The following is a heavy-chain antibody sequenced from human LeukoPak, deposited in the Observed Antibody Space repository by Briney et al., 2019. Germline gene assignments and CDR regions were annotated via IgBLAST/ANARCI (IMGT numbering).Heavy chain of an antibody. D-gene: IGHD6-13*01. CDR2: ISWNSGSI. CDR1: GFTFDDYA. V-gene: IGHV3-9*01. J-gene: IGHJ1*01. CDR3: AKGPGAAVGKRYIQH. Sequence: GGSLRLSCAASGFTFDDYAMHWVRQAPGKGLEWVSGISWNSGSIGYADSVKGRFTISRDNSKNSLSLQMNSLRAEDTALYYCAKGPGAAVGKRYIQHWGQGTLVTVSS.